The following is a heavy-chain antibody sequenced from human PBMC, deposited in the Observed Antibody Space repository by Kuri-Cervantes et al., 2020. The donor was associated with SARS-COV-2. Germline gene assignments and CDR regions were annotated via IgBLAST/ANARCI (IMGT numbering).Heavy chain of an antibody. CDR3: AKDPHGIVVVVAAIDQ. D-gene: IGHD2-15*01. Sequence: GESLKISCVASGFTFSSYTLTWVRQAPGKALEWVSSISGSRSYIYYADSVKGRFTISRDNSKNTLYLQMSSLRVEDTAVYYCAKDPHGIVVVVAAIDQWGQGTLVTVSS. CDR1: GFTFSSYT. CDR2: ISGSRSYI. J-gene: IGHJ4*02. V-gene: IGHV3-21*01.